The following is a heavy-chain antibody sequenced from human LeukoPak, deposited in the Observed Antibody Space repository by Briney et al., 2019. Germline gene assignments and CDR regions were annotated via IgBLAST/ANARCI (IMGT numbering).Heavy chain of an antibody. CDR1: GYTFTGYY. CDR3: ARGLARTSMVTRGGVRFDY. Sequence: ASVKVSCKASGYTFTGYYMHWVRQATGQGLEWMGWMNPNSGNTGYAQKSQGRVTMTRNTSISTAYMELSSLRSEDTAVYYCARGLARTSMVTRGGVRFDYWGQGTLVTVSS. V-gene: IGHV1-8*02. CDR2: MNPNSGNT. J-gene: IGHJ4*02. D-gene: IGHD5-18*01.